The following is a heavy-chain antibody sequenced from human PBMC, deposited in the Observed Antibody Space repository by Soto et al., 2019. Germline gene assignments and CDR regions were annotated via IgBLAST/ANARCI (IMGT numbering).Heavy chain of an antibody. Sequence: SETLSLTCTVSGDSVTSGDYYWSWIRQPPGKGLEWIGYIYYSGNTNYSPSLKSRVAISLDTSHNQFSLKLSSVTAADTPVYFCARIPVDTYMTYWFEPWGQGTLETVSS. J-gene: IGHJ5*01. CDR1: GDSVTSGDYY. V-gene: IGHV4-61*08. D-gene: IGHD5-18*01. CDR2: IYYSGNT. CDR3: ARIPVDTYMTYWFEP.